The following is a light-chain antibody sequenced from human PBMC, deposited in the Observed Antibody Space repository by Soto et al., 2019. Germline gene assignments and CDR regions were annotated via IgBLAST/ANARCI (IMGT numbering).Light chain of an antibody. CDR1: QSVSSSY. V-gene: IGKV3-20*01. J-gene: IGKJ4*01. Sequence: EIVLTQSPGTLSLSPGERATLSCRASQSVSSSYLAWYQPQPGKAPRLLIYGASSRATGIPDRFSGSGSGTDFTLTIRRLEPEDSAVYYCQQYGSSPTFGGGTKVDIK. CDR2: GAS. CDR3: QQYGSSPT.